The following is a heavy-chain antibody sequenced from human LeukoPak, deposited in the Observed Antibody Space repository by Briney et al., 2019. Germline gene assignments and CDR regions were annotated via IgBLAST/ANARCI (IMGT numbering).Heavy chain of an antibody. CDR2: ISSSSSTI. Sequence: GGSLRLSCAASGFAFRNYSMNWVRQAPGKGLEWVSYISSSSSTIYYADSVKGRFTISRDNAKNSLYLQMNSLRAEDTAVYYCARARPFDYWGQGTLVTVSS. CDR1: GFAFRNYS. V-gene: IGHV3-48*04. J-gene: IGHJ4*02. CDR3: ARARPFDY.